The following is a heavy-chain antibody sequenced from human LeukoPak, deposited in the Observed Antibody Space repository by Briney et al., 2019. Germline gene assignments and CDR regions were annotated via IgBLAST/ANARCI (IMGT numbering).Heavy chain of an antibody. CDR3: AREEVRGVGSDY. J-gene: IGHJ4*02. V-gene: IGHV4-34*01. CDR1: GGSFSGYY. D-gene: IGHD3-10*01. Sequence: PETLSLTCAVYGGSFSGYYWSWIRQPPGKGLEWIGEINHSGSTNYNPSLKSRVTISVDTSKNQFSLKLSSVTAADTAVYYCAREEVRGVGSDYWGQGTLVTVSS. CDR2: INHSGST.